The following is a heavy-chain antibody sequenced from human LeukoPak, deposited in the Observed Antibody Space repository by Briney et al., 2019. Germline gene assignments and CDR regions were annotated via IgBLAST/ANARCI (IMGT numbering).Heavy chain of an antibody. V-gene: IGHV1-2*02. CDR3: ARTQLGRAFDI. CDR1: GYTFTDYY. Sequence: GASVKVSCKASGYTFTDYYIHWMRQAPGQGLEYMGWINPNSGGTNSAQKFQGRVTQTRDTSISTAYMELNRLSSDDTAVYYCARTQLGRAFDIWGQGTMVTVSS. D-gene: IGHD7-27*01. CDR2: INPNSGGT. J-gene: IGHJ3*02.